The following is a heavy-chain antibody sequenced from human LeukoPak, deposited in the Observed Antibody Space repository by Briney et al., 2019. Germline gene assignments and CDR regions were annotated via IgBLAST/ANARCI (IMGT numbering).Heavy chain of an antibody. J-gene: IGHJ5*02. Sequence: PSQTLSLTCTVSGGSISSGDYYWSWIRQPPGKGLEWIGNIYYSGSTYYNPSLKSRVTISVDTSKNQFSLKLSSVTAADTAVYYCARQEYSGYDSANWFDPWGQGTLVTVSS. CDR2: IYYSGST. CDR1: GGSISSGDYY. CDR3: ARQEYSGYDSANWFDP. V-gene: IGHV4-30-4*01. D-gene: IGHD5-12*01.